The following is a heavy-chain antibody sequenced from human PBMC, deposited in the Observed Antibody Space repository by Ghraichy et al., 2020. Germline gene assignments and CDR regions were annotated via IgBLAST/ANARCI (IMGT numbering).Heavy chain of an antibody. CDR1: GFTFSNYA. Sequence: GESLNISCSASGFTFSNYAMSWVRQAPGKGLEWVSVISGSGGSTYYADSVKGRFTISRDNSKNTLYLQMNSLRAEDTAIYYCAKGWEILGGSDYFDYWGQGTLVTVSS. CDR3: AKGWEILGGSDYFDY. J-gene: IGHJ4*02. V-gene: IGHV3-23*01. CDR2: ISGSGGST. D-gene: IGHD1-26*01.